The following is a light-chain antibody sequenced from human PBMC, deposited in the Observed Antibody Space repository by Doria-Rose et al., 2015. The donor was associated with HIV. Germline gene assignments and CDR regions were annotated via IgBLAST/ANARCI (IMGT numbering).Light chain of an antibody. J-gene: IGKJ1*01. CDR1: QSVSSSY. Sequence: EIVLTQSPGTLSLSPGERATLSCRASQSVSSSYLAWYQQKPGQAPRLLIHGASSRATGTPDRFSGSGSGTDFTLTISRLEPEDFAVYYCQQYGSSPRTFGQGTKVEIK. V-gene: IGKV3-20*01. CDR2: GAS. CDR3: QQYGSSPRT.